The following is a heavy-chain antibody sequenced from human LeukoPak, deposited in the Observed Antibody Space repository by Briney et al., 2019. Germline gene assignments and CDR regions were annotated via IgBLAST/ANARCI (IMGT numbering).Heavy chain of an antibody. CDR3: AKDKGRYCSGGSCYAWDY. Sequence: GGSLRLSCAASGFTFSSYGMSWVRQAPGRGLEWVSATSGSGGSTYYADSVRGRFTISRANSKNTPYLQMNSLRAEDTAVYYCAKDKGRYCSGGSCYAWDYWGQGTLVTVSS. D-gene: IGHD2-15*01. CDR2: TSGSGGST. J-gene: IGHJ4*02. CDR1: GFTFSSYG. V-gene: IGHV3-23*01.